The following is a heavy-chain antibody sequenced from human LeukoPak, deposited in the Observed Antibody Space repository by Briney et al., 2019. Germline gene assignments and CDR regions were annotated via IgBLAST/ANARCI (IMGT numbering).Heavy chain of an antibody. D-gene: IGHD2-8*01. CDR3: AKDRMSLGINPLDY. CDR1: GFTFLSYW. J-gene: IGHJ4*02. CDR2: IKQDGSEK. V-gene: IGHV3-7*01. Sequence: GGSLRLSCAASGFTFLSYWMSWVRQAPGKGLEWVANIKQDGSEKYYVDSVKGRFTISRDNAKNTLYLQMNSLRAEDTAVYYCAKDRMSLGINPLDYWGQGTLVTVSS.